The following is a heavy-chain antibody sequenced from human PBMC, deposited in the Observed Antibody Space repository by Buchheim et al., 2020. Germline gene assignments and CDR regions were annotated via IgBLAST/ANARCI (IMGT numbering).Heavy chain of an antibody. J-gene: IGHJ3*02. CDR2: VGHSWNT. Sequence: QVQLQESGPKVVKPSGTLSLTCVVSGGSITGGRWWTWVRQPPGKGLEWIADVGHSWNTNDNPSLESRVTISVDKSRNQISLRLTSVTAADTAVYYCASRIAPGPGTFRSYAFDIWGQGT. CDR1: GGSITGGRW. CDR3: ASRIAPGPGTFRSYAFDI. V-gene: IGHV4-4*02. D-gene: IGHD6-6*01.